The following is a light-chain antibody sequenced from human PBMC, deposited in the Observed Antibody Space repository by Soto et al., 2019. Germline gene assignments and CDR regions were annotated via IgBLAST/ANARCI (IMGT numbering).Light chain of an antibody. CDR1: SSNIGAGYD. V-gene: IGLV1-40*01. J-gene: IGLJ7*01. CDR2: GNS. Sequence: QSVLTQPPSVSGAPGQRVTISCTGSSSNIGAGYDVHWYQQLPGTAPKLLIYGNSNRPSGGPDRFSGSKSGTSASLAISGLQAEDEAEYYCQPSSSGPSAVVFGGGTQLTVL. CDR3: QPSSSGPSAVV.